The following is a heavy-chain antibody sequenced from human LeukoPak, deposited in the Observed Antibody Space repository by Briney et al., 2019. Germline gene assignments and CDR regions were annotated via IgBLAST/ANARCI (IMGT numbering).Heavy chain of an antibody. D-gene: IGHD4-17*01. CDR1: GGTFSSYA. Sequence: SVKVSCKASGGTFSSYAISWVRQAPGQGLEWMGGIIPIFGTANYAQKFQGRVTITADRSTSTAYMELSSLRSEDTAVYYCASIESYGDYYFRYWGQGTLVTVSS. V-gene: IGHV1-69*06. J-gene: IGHJ4*02. CDR3: ASIESYGDYYFRY. CDR2: IIPIFGTA.